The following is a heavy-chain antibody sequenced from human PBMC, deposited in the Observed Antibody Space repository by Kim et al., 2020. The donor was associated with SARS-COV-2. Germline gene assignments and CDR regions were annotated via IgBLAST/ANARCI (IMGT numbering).Heavy chain of an antibody. CDR3: ARREQQLAYFDY. V-gene: IGHV4-39*07. Sequence: YYNPTLKSRVTISVDTSKNQFSRKLSSVSAADTAVYYCARREQQLAYFDYWGQRTLVTVSS. J-gene: IGHJ4*02. D-gene: IGHD6-13*01.